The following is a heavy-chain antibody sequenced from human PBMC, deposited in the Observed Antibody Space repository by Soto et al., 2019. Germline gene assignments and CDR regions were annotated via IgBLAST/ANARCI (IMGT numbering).Heavy chain of an antibody. V-gene: IGHV3-33*01. CDR1: GFTFSSYG. CDR3: ARDGYCIGGSCYYVPVFDY. CDR2: IWYDGSNK. J-gene: IGHJ4*02. D-gene: IGHD2-15*01. Sequence: QVQLVESGGGVVQPGRSLRLSCAASGFTFSSYGMHWVRQAPGKGLEWVAVIWYDGSNKYYADSVKGRFTISRDNSKNTMYLQINSLRAVDTAVYYCARDGYCIGGSCYYVPVFDYWGQVTLFTVSS.